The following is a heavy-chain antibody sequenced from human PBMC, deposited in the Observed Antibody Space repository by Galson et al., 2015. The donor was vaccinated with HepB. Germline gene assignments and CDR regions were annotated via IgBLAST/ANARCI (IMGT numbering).Heavy chain of an antibody. V-gene: IGHV1-69*13. CDR2: IITPFDPA. J-gene: IGHJ6*02. Sequence: SVKVSCKASGGTFSNYAISWVRQAPGQGLEWMGGIITPFDPANYAQKFQGRVTITADESTNTAYMELSSLRSEDTAVYYCARAPRITFGGGGMDVWGQGTTVSVSS. CDR1: GGTFSNYA. CDR3: ARAPRITFGGGGMDV. D-gene: IGHD3-16*01.